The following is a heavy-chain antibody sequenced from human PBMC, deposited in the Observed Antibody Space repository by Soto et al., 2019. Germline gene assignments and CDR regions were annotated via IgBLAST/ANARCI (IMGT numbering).Heavy chain of an antibody. D-gene: IGHD6-19*01. CDR2: TYYRSKWYH. CDR3: ARETSMDSGGYYCDTMAV. Sequence: SQTLSLSCAISGDSFSSTTSAWYWIRHSPSRGLDFLGRTYYRSKWYHDYAVSVKSRITLESNASKKHVSLQLNSVAPEDTAVYYCARETSMDSGGYYCDTMAVWAQGTTVTVSS. V-gene: IGHV6-1*01. J-gene: IGHJ6*03. CDR1: GDSFSSTTSA.